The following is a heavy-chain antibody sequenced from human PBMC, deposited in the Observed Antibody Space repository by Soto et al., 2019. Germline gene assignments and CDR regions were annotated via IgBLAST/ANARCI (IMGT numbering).Heavy chain of an antibody. CDR2: ISSSSSII. CDR1: GFTFGSYE. D-gene: IGHD3-22*01. J-gene: IGHJ5*02. V-gene: IGHV3-48*03. CDR3: ARGVLYYYDSSGYPHWLDP. Sequence: GGSLRLSCAASGFTFGSYEMNWVRQAPGKGLEWVSYISSSSSIIYYADSVKGRFTISRDNAKNSLYLQMNSLRAEDTAVYYCARGVLYYYDSSGYPHWLDPWGQGTLVTVSS.